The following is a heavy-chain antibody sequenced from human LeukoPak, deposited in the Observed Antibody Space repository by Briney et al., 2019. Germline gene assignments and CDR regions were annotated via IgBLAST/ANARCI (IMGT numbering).Heavy chain of an antibody. CDR1: GGSISSSSYS. V-gene: IGHV4-39*01. CDR2: IYYSGSS. CDR3: ARTYYYGSGSYYYSDY. Sequence: SPSETLSLTCTVSGGSISSSSYSWVWIRQPPGKGLEWIGSIYYSGSSYYNPSLKSRVTISVDTSKNQFSLKLSSVTAADTAVYYCARTYYYGSGSYYYSDYWGQGTLVTVSS. D-gene: IGHD3-10*01. J-gene: IGHJ4*02.